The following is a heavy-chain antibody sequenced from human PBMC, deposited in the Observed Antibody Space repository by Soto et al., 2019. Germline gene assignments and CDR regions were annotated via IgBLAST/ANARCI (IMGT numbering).Heavy chain of an antibody. Sequence: VASVKVSCKASGYTFTSYGISWVRQAPGQGLEWMGWISAYNGNTNYAQKLQGRVTMTTDTSTSTAYMELRSLRSDDTAVYYCARVRTKWVWGYYYYYYGMDVWGQGTTVTVSS. J-gene: IGHJ6*02. CDR3: ARVRTKWVWGYYYYYYGMDV. D-gene: IGHD3-22*01. CDR1: GYTFTSYG. V-gene: IGHV1-18*04. CDR2: ISAYNGNT.